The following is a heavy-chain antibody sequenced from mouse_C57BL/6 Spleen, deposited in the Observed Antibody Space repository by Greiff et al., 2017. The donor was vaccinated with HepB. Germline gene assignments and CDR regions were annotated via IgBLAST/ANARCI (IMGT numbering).Heavy chain of an antibody. Sequence: EVQLQQSGPELVKPGASVKISCKASGYTFTDYYMNWVKQSHGKSLEWIGDINPNNGGTSYNQKFKGKATLTVDKSSSTAYMELRSLTSEDSAVYYCALAYYSNYWYFDVWGTGTTVTVSS. J-gene: IGHJ1*03. CDR3: ALAYYSNYWYFDV. D-gene: IGHD2-5*01. V-gene: IGHV1-26*01. CDR2: INPNNGGT. CDR1: GYTFTDYY.